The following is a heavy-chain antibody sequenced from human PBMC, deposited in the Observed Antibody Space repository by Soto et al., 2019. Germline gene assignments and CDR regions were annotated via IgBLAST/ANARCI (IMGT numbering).Heavy chain of an antibody. CDR1: GYTFTSYG. D-gene: IGHD3-10*01. Sequence: ASVKVSCKASGYTFTSYGISWVRQAPGQGLEWMGWISAYNGNTNYAQKLQGRVTMTTDTSTSTAYMELRSLRSDDTAVYYCARDSHYYGSGSYPIYYGMDVWGQGXTVTVSS. CDR3: ARDSHYYGSGSYPIYYGMDV. CDR2: ISAYNGNT. J-gene: IGHJ6*02. V-gene: IGHV1-18*01.